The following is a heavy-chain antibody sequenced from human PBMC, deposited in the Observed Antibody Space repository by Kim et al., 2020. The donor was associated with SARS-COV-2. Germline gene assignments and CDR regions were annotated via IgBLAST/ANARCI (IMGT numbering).Heavy chain of an antibody. V-gene: IGHV3-30*04. CDR1: EFIFRSSI. CDR2: MSFGGFSK. Sequence: GGSLRLSCVTSEFIFRSSILHWVRQAPGKGLEWVAAMSFGGFSKYFVDSVKGRFTISRDNSKNTMYLELNSLRADDSAVYYCAREGGTSGRCGYFDSWRQETLV. D-gene: IGHD6-19*01. J-gene: IGHJ4*02. CDR3: AREGGTSGRCGYFDS.